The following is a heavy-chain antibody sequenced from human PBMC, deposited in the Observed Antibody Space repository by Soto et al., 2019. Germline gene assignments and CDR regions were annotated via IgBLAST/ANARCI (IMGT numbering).Heavy chain of an antibody. CDR3: ARGLAVVAYYYYGMDV. CDR2: ISYDGSNK. D-gene: IGHD2-15*01. CDR1: GFTFSSYG. Sequence: LRLSCAASGFTFSSYGMHWVRQAPGKGLEWVALISYDGSNKYYVDSVKGRFTISRDNARNSLSLRMNSLRDEDTAVYYCARGLAVVAYYYYGMDVWGQGTTVTVSS. J-gene: IGHJ6*02. V-gene: IGHV3-30*03.